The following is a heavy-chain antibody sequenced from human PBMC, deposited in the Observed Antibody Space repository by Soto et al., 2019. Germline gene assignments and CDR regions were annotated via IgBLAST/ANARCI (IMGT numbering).Heavy chain of an antibody. Sequence: EVQLLESGGGLVLPGGSLRLSCAASGFTFNNYAMNWVRQAPGKGLEWVSEISGSGDSTFFTDSVKGRFTISRDNSKNTLYLQMNSLRAEDTAMYYCAKRDRPVSATLFFDHWGPGTLVSVSS. J-gene: IGHJ4*02. D-gene: IGHD2-15*01. CDR1: GFTFNNYA. CDR3: AKRDRPVSATLFFDH. CDR2: ISGSGDST. V-gene: IGHV3-23*01.